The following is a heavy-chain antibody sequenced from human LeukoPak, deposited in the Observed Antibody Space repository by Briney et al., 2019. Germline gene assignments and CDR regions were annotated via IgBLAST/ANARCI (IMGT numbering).Heavy chain of an antibody. CDR1: GGSISSSNYY. J-gene: IGHJ5*02. CDR2: IYYSGNT. D-gene: IGHD3-3*01. Sequence: SETLSLTCTVSGGSISSSNYYWGWIRLPPWKGLEWIGSIYYSGNTYYNSSLKSRVTISVDTSKNHFSLNLNSVTAADTAVYYCARHAYYDFVTGLFDPWGQGTLVTVSS. CDR3: ARHAYYDFVTGLFDP. V-gene: IGHV4-39*01.